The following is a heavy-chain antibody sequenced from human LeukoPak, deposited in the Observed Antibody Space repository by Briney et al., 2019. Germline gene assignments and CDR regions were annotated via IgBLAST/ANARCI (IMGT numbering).Heavy chain of an antibody. V-gene: IGHV4-59*11. CDR3: ARGYCSSTSCYPLED. CDR2: IYYSGST. D-gene: IGHD2-2*01. CDR1: GDSISSLY. J-gene: IGHJ4*02. Sequence: SETLSLTCTVSGDSISSLYWSWIRQPPGKGLEWIGYIYYSGSTNYNPSLKSRVTISVDTSKNQFSLKLSSVTAADTAVYYCARGYCSSTSCYPLEDWGQGTLVTVSS.